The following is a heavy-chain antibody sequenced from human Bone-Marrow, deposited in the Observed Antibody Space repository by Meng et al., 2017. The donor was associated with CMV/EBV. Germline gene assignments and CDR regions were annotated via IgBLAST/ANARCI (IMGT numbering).Heavy chain of an antibody. D-gene: IGHD2-8*01. CDR2: IRHDGSNT. J-gene: IGHJ4*02. CDR3: ARKGLGYCTNGVCLTPFDY. V-gene: IGHV3-30*02. CDR1: GFTLSSYG. Sequence: GESLKISCVVSGFTLSSYGMHWVRQAPGKGLEWVAFIRHDGSNTYYADSVKGRFTISRDNSKNTMYLQMNSLRAEDTAVYYCARKGLGYCTNGVCLTPFDYWGQGTLVTVSS.